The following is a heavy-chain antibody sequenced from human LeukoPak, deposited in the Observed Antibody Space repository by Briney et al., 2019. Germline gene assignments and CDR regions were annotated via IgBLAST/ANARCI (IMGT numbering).Heavy chain of an antibody. CDR3: AKLTSGYYSTFDY. V-gene: IGHV3-23*01. Sequence: GGSLRLSCAASGFTFSSYAMSWVRQAPGKGLEWVSAISGSGGSTYYADSVKGRFTISRDNSKNTLYLQMNSLRAEDTAVYSCAKLTSGYYSTFDYWGQGTLVTVSS. D-gene: IGHD3-22*01. J-gene: IGHJ4*02. CDR1: GFTFSSYA. CDR2: ISGSGGST.